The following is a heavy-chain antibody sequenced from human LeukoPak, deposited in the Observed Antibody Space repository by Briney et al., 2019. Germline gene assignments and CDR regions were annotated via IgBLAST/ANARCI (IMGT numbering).Heavy chain of an antibody. CDR1: GFTFGTYW. Sequence: GGSLRLSCAASGFTFGTYWMQWVRQAPGKGLEWVSRLKSDGTETDYADSVKGRFTISRDNAKNTLFLQMNSLRVEDSAVYYCARVGDDFWGYCDYWGQGTLVAVSS. V-gene: IGHV3-74*01. CDR2: LKSDGTET. D-gene: IGHD3-3*01. CDR3: ARVGDDFWGYCDY. J-gene: IGHJ4*02.